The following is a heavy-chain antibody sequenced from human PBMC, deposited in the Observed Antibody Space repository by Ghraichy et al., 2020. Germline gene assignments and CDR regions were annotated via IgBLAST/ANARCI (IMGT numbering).Heavy chain of an antibody. CDR3: AREGVCCSSTSTLNGMDV. Sequence: SETLSLTCAVYGGSFSGYYWSWIRQPPGKGLEWIGEINHSGSTNYNPSLKSRVTISVDTSKNQFSLKLSSVTAADTAVYYCAREGVCCSSTSTLNGMDVWGQGTTVTVSS. V-gene: IGHV4-34*01. CDR2: INHSGST. J-gene: IGHJ6*02. CDR1: GGSFSGYY. D-gene: IGHD2-2*01.